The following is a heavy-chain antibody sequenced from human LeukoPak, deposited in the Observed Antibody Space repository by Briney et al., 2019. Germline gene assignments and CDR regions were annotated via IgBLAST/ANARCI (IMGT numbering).Heavy chain of an antibody. V-gene: IGHV3-21*01. CDR3: ARDREDYSNVWFDP. D-gene: IGHD2-15*01. CDR1: GFTFSSYS. J-gene: IGHJ5*02. Sequence: GGSLRLSCAASGFTFSSYSMNWVRQAPGKGLEWVSSISSSSSYIYYADSVKGRFTISRDNAKNSLYLQMNSLRAEDTAVYYCARDREDYSNVWFDPWGQGTLVTVSS. CDR2: ISSSSSYI.